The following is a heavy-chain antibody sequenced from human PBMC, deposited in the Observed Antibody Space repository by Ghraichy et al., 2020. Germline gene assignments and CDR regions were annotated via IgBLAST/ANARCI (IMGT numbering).Heavy chain of an antibody. V-gene: IGHV1-2*04. CDR3: AKDRTSWGWDQKGGMDV. CDR1: GYTFTGYY. D-gene: IGHD6-19*01. Sequence: ASVKVSCKASGYTFTGYYIHWVRQAPGQGLEWMGWINPDSGGTNYGQKFQDWVTMTRDTSISTAYMEGSRLRSDETAVYYCAKDRTSWGWDQKGGMDVWGQGTTVTVSS. J-gene: IGHJ6*02. CDR2: INPDSGGT.